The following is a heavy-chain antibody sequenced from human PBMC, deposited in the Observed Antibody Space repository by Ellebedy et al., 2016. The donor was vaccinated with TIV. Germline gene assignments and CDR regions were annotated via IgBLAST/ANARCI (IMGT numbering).Heavy chain of an antibody. D-gene: IGHD6-19*01. Sequence: GESLKISCAASGFTFSTYGIHWVRQAPGKGLEWVAFIRYDGNIKYYADSVKGRFTISRDNSKNTVYLQMNRLRAEDTAVYYCAKDIQQWVVKWSFDPWGQGTLVTVSS. CDR3: AKDIQQWVVKWSFDP. V-gene: IGHV3-30*02. CDR2: IRYDGNIK. CDR1: GFTFSTYG. J-gene: IGHJ5*02.